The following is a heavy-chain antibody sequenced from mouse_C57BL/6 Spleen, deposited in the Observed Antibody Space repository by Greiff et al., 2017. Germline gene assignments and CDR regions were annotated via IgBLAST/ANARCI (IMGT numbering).Heavy chain of an antibody. CDR1: GYSITSGYY. J-gene: IGHJ4*01. Sequence: EVKLLESGPGLVKPSQSLSLTCSVTGYSITSGYYWNWIRQFPGNKLEWMGYISYDGSNNYNPSLKNRISITRDTSKNQFFLKLNSVTTEDTATYYCARDEGLGDYAMDYWGQGTSVTVSS. D-gene: IGHD3-3*01. CDR3: ARDEGLGDYAMDY. V-gene: IGHV3-6*01. CDR2: ISYDGSN.